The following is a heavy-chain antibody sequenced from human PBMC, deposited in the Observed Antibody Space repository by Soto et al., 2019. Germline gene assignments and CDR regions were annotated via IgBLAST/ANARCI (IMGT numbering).Heavy chain of an antibody. D-gene: IGHD1-26*01. CDR3: ATWHEREHAYDV. CDR1: GVTVSGKKY. V-gene: IGHV3-53*01. CDR2: LYDVDGS. J-gene: IGHJ3*01. Sequence: PGGSLKLCCAAFGVTVSGKKYVAWVRQAPGKGLEWVSALYDVDGSFYADSVKGRFTTSSDSSKTTVYLQMNGLRPDDTAVYYCATWHEREHAYDVWGQGTTVTVSS.